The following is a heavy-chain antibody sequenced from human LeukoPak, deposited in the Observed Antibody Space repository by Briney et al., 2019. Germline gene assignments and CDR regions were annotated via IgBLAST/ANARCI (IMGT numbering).Heavy chain of an antibody. J-gene: IGHJ6*02. D-gene: IGHD3-3*01. CDR2: INPNSGGT. V-gene: IGHV1-2*04. CDR1: GYTFTGYY. CDR3: ARAGISQTGITIFGVVTQQYYYYYGMDV. Sequence: ASVKVSCKASGYTFTGYYMHWVRQAPGQGLEWMGWINPNSGGTNYAQKFQGWVTMTRDTSISTAYMELSRLRSDDTAVYYCARAGISQTGITIFGVVTQQYYYYYGMDVWGQGTTVTVSS.